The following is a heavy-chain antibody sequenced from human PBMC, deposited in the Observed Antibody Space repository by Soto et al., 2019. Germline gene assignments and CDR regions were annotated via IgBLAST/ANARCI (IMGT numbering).Heavy chain of an antibody. CDR3: ARGRLRYFDWPKNYYYGMDV. CDR2: INHSGST. V-gene: IGHV4-34*01. J-gene: IGHJ6*02. CDR1: GGSFSGYY. Sequence: PSETLSLTCAVYGGSFSGYYWSWIRQPPGKGLEWIGEINHSGSTNYNPSLKSRVTISVDTSKNQFSLKLSSVTAADTAVYYCARGRLRYFDWPKNYYYGMDVWGQGT. D-gene: IGHD3-9*01.